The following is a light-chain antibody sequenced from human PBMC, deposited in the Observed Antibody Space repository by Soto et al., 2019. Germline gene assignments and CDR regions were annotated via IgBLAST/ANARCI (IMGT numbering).Light chain of an antibody. J-gene: IGLJ1*01. CDR2: DNN. CDR1: SSNMGSHY. CDR3: GTWDSSLTAGV. Sequence: QSVLTQPPSVSAAPGQKVTISCSGTSSNMGSHYVSWYQQFPGTAPKLLIYDNNQRPSGIPDRFSASKSGTSATLGITGLQPGDEADYYCGTWDSSLTAGVFGTGTKLTVL. V-gene: IGLV1-51*01.